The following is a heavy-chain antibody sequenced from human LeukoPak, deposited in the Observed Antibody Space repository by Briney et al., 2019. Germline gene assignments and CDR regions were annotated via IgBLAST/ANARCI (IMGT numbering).Heavy chain of an antibody. CDR1: GGSISSYY. V-gene: IGHV4-59*08. D-gene: IGHD6-13*01. CDR3: ARAGVYSSNWYTYWYFDL. CDR2: IYYSGST. J-gene: IGHJ2*01. Sequence: SETLSLTCTASGGSISSYYWSWIRQPPGKGLEWIGYIYYSGSTNYNPSLKSRVTISVDTSKNQFSLKLSSVTAADTAVYYCARAGVYSSNWYTYWYFDLWGRGTLVTVSS.